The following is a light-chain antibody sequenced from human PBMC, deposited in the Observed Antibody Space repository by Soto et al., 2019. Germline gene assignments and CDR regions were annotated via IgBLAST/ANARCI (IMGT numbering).Light chain of an antibody. Sequence: QSVLTQPASVSGSPGQSITISCTGSSTDVGGYNYVSWHQQHPGIAPKLMIFDVTKRPSGVSNRFSGSKSGDTASLTISGLQAEDEADYYCSSYTRDKTVLFGGGTKVTVL. CDR2: DVT. CDR3: SSYTRDKTVL. J-gene: IGLJ2*01. CDR1: STDVGGYNY. V-gene: IGLV2-14*03.